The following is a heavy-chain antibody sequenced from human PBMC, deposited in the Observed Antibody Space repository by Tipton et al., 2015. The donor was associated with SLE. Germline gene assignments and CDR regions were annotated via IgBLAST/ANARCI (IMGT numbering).Heavy chain of an antibody. Sequence: TLSLTCAVSGYSISSGYYWGWIRQPPGKGLEWIGEINHSGSTNYNPSLKSRVTISVDTSKNQFSLKLSSVTAADTAVYYCARGLRYYDFWSGYLDYWGQGTLVTVSS. V-gene: IGHV4-38-2*01. CDR2: INHSGST. D-gene: IGHD3-3*01. CDR1: GYSISSGYY. J-gene: IGHJ4*02. CDR3: ARGLRYYDFWSGYLDY.